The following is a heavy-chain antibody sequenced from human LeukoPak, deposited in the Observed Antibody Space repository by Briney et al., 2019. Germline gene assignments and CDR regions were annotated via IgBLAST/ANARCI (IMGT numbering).Heavy chain of an antibody. J-gene: IGHJ3*02. CDR2: INTDGSST. CDR1: GFTFSSYW. V-gene: IGHV3-74*01. Sequence: GGSLRLSCAASGFTFSSYWMHWVRQAPGKGLVWVSRINTDGSSTSYADSVKGRFTISRDNAKNTLYLQMNSLRAEDTAVYYCAREKYYDFWSGYPSLDAFDIWGQGTMVTVSS. CDR3: AREKYYDFWSGYPSLDAFDI. D-gene: IGHD3-3*01.